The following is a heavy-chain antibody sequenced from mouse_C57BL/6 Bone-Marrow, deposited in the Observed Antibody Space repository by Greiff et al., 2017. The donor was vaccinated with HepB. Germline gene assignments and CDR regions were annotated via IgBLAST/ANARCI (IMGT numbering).Heavy chain of an antibody. CDR1: GFTFSDYG. CDR2: ISSGSSTI. J-gene: IGHJ4*01. Sequence: EVHLVESGGGLVKPGGSLKLSCAASGFTFSDYGMHWVRQAPEKGLEWVAYISSGSSTIYYADTVKGRFTISRDNAKNTLFLQMTSLRSEDTAMYYCATQASYAMDYWGQGTSVTVSS. V-gene: IGHV5-17*01. D-gene: IGHD3-2*02. CDR3: ATQASYAMDY.